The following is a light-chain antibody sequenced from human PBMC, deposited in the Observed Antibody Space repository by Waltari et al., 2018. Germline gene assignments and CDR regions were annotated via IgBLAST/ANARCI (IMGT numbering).Light chain of an antibody. CDR2: GAS. CDR3: QQYSNWPRT. CDR1: QSVSNN. J-gene: IGKJ1*01. V-gene: IGKV3-15*01. Sequence: LSVSPGERATLSCRASQSVSNNLAWYQQKPGQAPRLLIYGASTRAIAFPDRFSGSGSGTEFTLTISSLQSEDFAVYYCQQYSNWPRTFGQGTKVEIK.